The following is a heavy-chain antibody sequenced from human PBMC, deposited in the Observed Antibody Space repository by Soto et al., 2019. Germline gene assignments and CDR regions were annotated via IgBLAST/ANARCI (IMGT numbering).Heavy chain of an antibody. J-gene: IGHJ4*02. D-gene: IGHD6-19*01. V-gene: IGHV3-30*18. CDR2: ISYDGSNI. Sequence: QVQLVESGGGVVQPGRSLRLSCAASGFTFSSYAMHWVRQAPGKGLEWVAVISYDGSNIYYADSVKGRFTISRDNSKNTLFLQMNSLRAEDTAVYYCAKDWGSSGWQYFFDYWGQGTLVTVSS. CDR1: GFTFSSYA. CDR3: AKDWGSSGWQYFFDY.